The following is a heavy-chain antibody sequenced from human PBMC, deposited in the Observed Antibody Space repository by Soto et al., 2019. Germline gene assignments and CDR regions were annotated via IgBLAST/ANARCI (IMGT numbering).Heavy chain of an antibody. D-gene: IGHD3-22*01. CDR2: IYYSGST. CDR1: GGSISSYY. Sequence: TSETLSLTCTVSGGSISSYYWSWIRQPPGKGLEWIGYIYYSGSTNYNPSLKSRVTISVDTSKNQFSLKLSSVTAADTAVYYCARHGTRRGYQTNNWFDPWGQGTLVTVS. CDR3: ARHGTRRGYQTNNWFDP. V-gene: IGHV4-59*08. J-gene: IGHJ5*02.